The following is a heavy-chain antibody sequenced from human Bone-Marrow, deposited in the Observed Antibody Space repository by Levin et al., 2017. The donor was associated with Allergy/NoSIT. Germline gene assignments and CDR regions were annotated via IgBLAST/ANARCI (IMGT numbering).Heavy chain of an antibody. CDR2: IIPIIGRT. J-gene: IGHJ4*02. CDR1: GGTFSSYT. D-gene: IGHD5-12*01. Sequence: KISCKASGGTFSSYTVGWVRQAPGQGLEWMGRIIPIIGRTEYAQKFQGRVSITADKTTSTAHMELSSLTSDDTAVYYCARGPRDRGYGGWGQGTLVIVSS. V-gene: IGHV1-69*08. CDR3: ARGPRDRGYGG.